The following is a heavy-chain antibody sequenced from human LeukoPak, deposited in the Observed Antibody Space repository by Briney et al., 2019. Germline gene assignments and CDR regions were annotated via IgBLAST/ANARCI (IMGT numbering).Heavy chain of an antibody. Sequence: GGSLRLSCAASGFTFSNYWMSWVRQAPGKGLEWVANIKQDGREKHYVDSVKGRFTISRDNAKNSLFLQMQSLRAEDTAVYYCARDSWDGDLDYWGQGTLVTAYS. V-gene: IGHV3-7*01. D-gene: IGHD6-13*01. CDR1: GFTFSNYW. J-gene: IGHJ4*02. CDR2: IKQDGREK. CDR3: ARDSWDGDLDY.